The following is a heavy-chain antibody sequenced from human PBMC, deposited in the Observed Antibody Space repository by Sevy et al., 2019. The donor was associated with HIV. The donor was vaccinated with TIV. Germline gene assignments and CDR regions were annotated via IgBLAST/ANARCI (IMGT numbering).Heavy chain of an antibody. CDR3: ARGTYCSSTSCLAYDY. V-gene: IGHV4-59*01. CDR2: IYYSGST. D-gene: IGHD2-2*01. CDR1: GGSISSYY. J-gene: IGHJ4*02. Sequence: SETLSLTCTVSGGSISSYYWSWIRQPPGKGLEWIGYIYYSGSTNYNPSLKSRVTISVDTSKNQFSLKLSSVTAADTAGYYCARGTYCSSTSCLAYDYWGQGTLVTVSS.